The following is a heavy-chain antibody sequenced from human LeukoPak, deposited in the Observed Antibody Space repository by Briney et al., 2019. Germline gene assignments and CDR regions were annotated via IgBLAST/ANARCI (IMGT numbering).Heavy chain of an antibody. CDR3: ARNLGRDFWSGYYYY. CDR2: IYPGDSDT. CDR1: GYRFTSYW. D-gene: IGHD3-3*01. J-gene: IGHJ4*02. Sequence: GESLKISCKGSGYRFTSYWIGWVRPMPGKGLEWMGIIYPGDSDTRYSPSFQGQVTISADKSISTAYLQWSSLKASDTAMYYCARNLGRDFWSGYYYYWGQGTLVTVSS. V-gene: IGHV5-51*01.